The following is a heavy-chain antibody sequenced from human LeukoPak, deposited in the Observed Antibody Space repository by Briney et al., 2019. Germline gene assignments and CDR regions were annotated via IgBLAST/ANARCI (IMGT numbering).Heavy chain of an antibody. CDR1: GYTFTRFG. Sequence: ASVKVSCKASGYTFTRFGIGWVRQAPGQGLEWMGWISAYNGNTNYAQKLQGRVTMTTDTSTSTTYMELRSLRSDDTAVYYCARVSVGAGSNYFDYWGQGTLVTVSS. CDR3: ARVSVGAGSNYFDY. CDR2: ISAYNGNT. D-gene: IGHD1-26*01. V-gene: IGHV1-18*01. J-gene: IGHJ4*02.